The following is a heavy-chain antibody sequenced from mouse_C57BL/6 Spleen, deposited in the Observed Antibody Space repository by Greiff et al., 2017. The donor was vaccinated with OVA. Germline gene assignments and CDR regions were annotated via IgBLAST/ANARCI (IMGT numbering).Heavy chain of an antibody. V-gene: IGHV1-5*01. J-gene: IGHJ4*01. D-gene: IGHD2-5*01. CDR3: MGSNYPYAMDY. Sequence: EVQLQQSGTVLARPGASVKMSCKTSGYTFTSYWMHWVKQRPGQGLEWIGAIYPGNSDTSYNQKFKGKAKLTAVTSASTAYMELSSLTNEDSAVYYYMGSNYPYAMDYWGQGTSVTVSS. CDR2: IYPGNSDT. CDR1: GYTFTSYW.